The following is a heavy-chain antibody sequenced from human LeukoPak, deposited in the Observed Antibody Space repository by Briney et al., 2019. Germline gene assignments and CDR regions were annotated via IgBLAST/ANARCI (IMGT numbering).Heavy chain of an antibody. Sequence: GGSLRLSCAVSGFGVHTFAMSWVRQAPGKGLEWVSSISGTGDYIYYADSVKGRFTISRDNGKNSLFLQMNSLRVEDTAVYYCARVEGAQLGVDYWGQGTLVTVSS. CDR3: ARVEGAQLGVDY. V-gene: IGHV3-21*01. J-gene: IGHJ4*02. CDR2: ISGTGDYI. D-gene: IGHD6-6*01. CDR1: GFGVHTFA.